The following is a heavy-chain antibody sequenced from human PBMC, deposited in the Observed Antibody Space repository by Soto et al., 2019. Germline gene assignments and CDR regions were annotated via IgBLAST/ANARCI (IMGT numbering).Heavy chain of an antibody. CDR1: GYSFTSYW. CDR3: ARLGGRFLEWLSPFNC. CDR2: IYPGDSDT. V-gene: IGHV5-51*01. Sequence: GESLKISCKGSGYSFTSYWIGWVRQMPGKGLEWMGIIYPGDSDTRYSPSFQGQVTISADKSISTAYLQWSSLKASDTAMYYCARLGGRFLEWLSPFNCWGQGTLVTVSS. J-gene: IGHJ4*02. D-gene: IGHD3-3*01.